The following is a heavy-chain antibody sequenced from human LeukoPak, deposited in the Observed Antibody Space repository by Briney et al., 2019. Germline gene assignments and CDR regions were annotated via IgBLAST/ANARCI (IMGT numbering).Heavy chain of an antibody. J-gene: IGHJ4*02. CDR1: GGSISSYY. CDR3: ARAMSIAARLQTIFDY. CDR2: IYTSGST. D-gene: IGHD6-6*01. Sequence: PSETLSLTCTVSGGSISSYYWSWIRQPAGKGLEWIGRIYTSGSTNYNPSLKSRVTMSVDTSKSQFSLNLTSVTAADTAVYYCARAMSIAARLQTIFDYWGQGTLVTVSS. V-gene: IGHV4-4*07.